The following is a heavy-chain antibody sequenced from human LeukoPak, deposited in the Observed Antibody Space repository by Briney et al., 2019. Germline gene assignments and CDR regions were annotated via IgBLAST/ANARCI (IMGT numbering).Heavy chain of an antibody. CDR1: GGSISSYY. CDR3: ARDRSYSNYFDY. J-gene: IGHJ4*02. CDR2: IYYSGST. V-gene: IGHV4-59*01. D-gene: IGHD4-11*01. Sequence: PSETLSLTCTVSGGSISSYYWSWIRQPPGKGLEWIGYIYYSGSTNYNPSLKSRVTISVDTSKNQFSLKLSSVTAADTAVYYCARDRSYSNYFDYWGQGTLVTVSS.